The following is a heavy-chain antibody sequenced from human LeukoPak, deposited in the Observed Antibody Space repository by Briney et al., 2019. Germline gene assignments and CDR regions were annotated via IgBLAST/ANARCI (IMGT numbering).Heavy chain of an antibody. CDR3: ARGYCGGDCPFGY. Sequence: SETLSLTCTVSGGSISGYYWNWIRQPPGKGLEWIGYIYYSGSTNYNPSLKSRVTISVDTSKNQFSLKLSSVTAADTAVYYCARGYCGGDCPFGYWGQGTLVTVSS. J-gene: IGHJ4*02. CDR2: IYYSGST. CDR1: GGSISGYY. D-gene: IGHD2-21*02. V-gene: IGHV4-59*01.